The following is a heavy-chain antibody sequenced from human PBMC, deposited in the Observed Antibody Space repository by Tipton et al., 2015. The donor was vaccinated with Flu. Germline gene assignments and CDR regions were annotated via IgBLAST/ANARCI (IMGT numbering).Heavy chain of an antibody. D-gene: IGHD6-19*01. J-gene: IGHJ4*02. Sequence: LRLSCAVYGGSFSGYYWSWIRQPPGKGLEWIGEINHSGSTNYNPSLKSRVTISVDTSKNQFSLKLGSVTAADTAVYYCATWYSSGWYSIDYWGQGTLVTVSS. V-gene: IGHV4-34*01. CDR2: INHSGST. CDR1: GGSFSGYY. CDR3: ATWYSSGWYSIDY.